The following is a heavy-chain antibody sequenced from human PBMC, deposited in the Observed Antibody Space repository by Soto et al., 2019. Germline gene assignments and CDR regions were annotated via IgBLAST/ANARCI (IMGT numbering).Heavy chain of an antibody. CDR2: ISYDGSNK. Sequence: QVQLVESGGGGVQPGRSLRLSCAASGFTFSSYAMHWVRQAPGKGLEWVAVISYDGSNKYYADSVKGRFTISRDNSKNTLYLQMNSLRAEDTAVYYCARDYGNLRFLGYFDYWGQGTLVTVSS. J-gene: IGHJ4*02. CDR1: GFTFSSYA. V-gene: IGHV3-30-3*01. D-gene: IGHD3-3*01. CDR3: ARDYGNLRFLGYFDY.